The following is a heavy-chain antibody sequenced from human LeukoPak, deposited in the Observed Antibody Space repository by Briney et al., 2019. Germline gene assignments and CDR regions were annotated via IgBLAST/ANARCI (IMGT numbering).Heavy chain of an antibody. CDR3: ARFRWNYGFDY. CDR2: INPSGGST. CDR1: GYTFTSYY. D-gene: IGHD1-7*01. V-gene: IGHV1-46*01. Sequence: ASVKVSCKASGYTFTSYYMHWVRQAPGQGLEWMGIINPSGGSTSYAQKFQGRVTMTRDTSISTAYMELSRLRSDDTAVYYCARFRWNYGFDYWGQGTLVTVSS. J-gene: IGHJ4*02.